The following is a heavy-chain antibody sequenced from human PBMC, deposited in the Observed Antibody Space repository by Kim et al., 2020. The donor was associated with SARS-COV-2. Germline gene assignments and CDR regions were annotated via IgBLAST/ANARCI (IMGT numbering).Heavy chain of an antibody. CDR3: AKGALPPDTSSSWFFDY. Sequence: GGSLRLSCAASGFTFSSYAMSWVRQAPGKGLEWVSAISGGGGSTYYADSVKGRFTISRDNSKNTLYLQMNSLRAEDTAVYYCAKGALPPDTSSSWFFDYWGQGTLVTLSS. D-gene: IGHD6-13*01. CDR2: ISGGGGST. V-gene: IGHV3-23*01. J-gene: IGHJ4*02. CDR1: GFTFSSYA.